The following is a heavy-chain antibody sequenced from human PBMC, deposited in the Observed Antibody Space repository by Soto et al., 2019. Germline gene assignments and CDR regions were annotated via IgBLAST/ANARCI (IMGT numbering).Heavy chain of an antibody. CDR2: IYYSGST. CDR3: TGAFYDIDGYNLYP. Sequence: PSETLSLTCTVSGGSISSYYWTWIRQPPGKGLEWIGYIYYSGSTNYNPSLKSRVTISVDTAKNQFSLSLISVTAADTAVYYCTGAFYDIDGYNLYPWGQGTSVTVSS. V-gene: IGHV4-59*01. J-gene: IGHJ5*02. CDR1: GGSISSYY. D-gene: IGHD3-22*01.